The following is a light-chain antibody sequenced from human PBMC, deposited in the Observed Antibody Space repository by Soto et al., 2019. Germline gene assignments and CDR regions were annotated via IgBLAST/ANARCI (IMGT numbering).Light chain of an antibody. J-gene: IGKJ2*01. CDR3: QQYNNWPLYT. Sequence: EIVMTQSPATLSVSPGERATLSCSASQSVSSNLAWYQQKPGQAPRLLIYGASTRATGIPARLSGSGSGTEFTLTISSLQSEDFEVYYCQQYNNWPLYTFGQGTKLEIK. CDR2: GAS. CDR1: QSVSSN. V-gene: IGKV3-15*01.